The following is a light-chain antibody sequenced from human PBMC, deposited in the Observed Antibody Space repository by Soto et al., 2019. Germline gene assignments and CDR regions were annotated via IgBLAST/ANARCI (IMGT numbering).Light chain of an antibody. CDR1: SSNIGATYD. CDR2: GNN. Sequence: QSVLTQPPSVSGAPGQRVTISCTGGSSNIGATYDVQWYQQLPGTAPKLLIFGNNDRPSGVPDRFSGSKSGSSASLAITGLQADDEADYYCQSFDSSLSAYVFGSGTKLTVL. V-gene: IGLV1-40*01. CDR3: QSFDSSLSAYV. J-gene: IGLJ1*01.